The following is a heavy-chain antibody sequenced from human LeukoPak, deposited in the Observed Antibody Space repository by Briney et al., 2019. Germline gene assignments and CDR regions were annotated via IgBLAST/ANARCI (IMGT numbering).Heavy chain of an antibody. CDR1: GYTFTSYY. V-gene: IGHV1-46*01. CDR2: INPSGGST. Sequence: GASVKVSCKASGYTFTSYYMHWVRQAPGQGLEWMGIINPSGGSTSYAQKFQGRVTMTRDTSTSTVYMELGSLRSEDTAVYYCARGTSIAVAVDYFDYWGQGTLVTVSS. CDR3: ARGTSIAVAVDYFDY. D-gene: IGHD6-19*01. J-gene: IGHJ4*02.